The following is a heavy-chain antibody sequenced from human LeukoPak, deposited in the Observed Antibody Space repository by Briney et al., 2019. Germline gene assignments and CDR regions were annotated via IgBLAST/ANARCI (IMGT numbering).Heavy chain of an antibody. CDR1: GGSISSSSYY. Sequence: SETLSLTCTVSGGSISSSSYYWSWIRQPPGKGLEWIGEINHSGSTNYNPSLKSRVTISVDTSKNQYSLKLSSVTAADTAVYYCARGDYTTGTTGFDYWGQGTLVTVSS. V-gene: IGHV4-39*07. CDR3: ARGDYTTGTTGFDY. D-gene: IGHD1-1*01. CDR2: INHSGST. J-gene: IGHJ4*02.